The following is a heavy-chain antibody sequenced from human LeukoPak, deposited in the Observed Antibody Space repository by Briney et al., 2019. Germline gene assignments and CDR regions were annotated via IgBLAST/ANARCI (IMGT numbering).Heavy chain of an antibody. V-gene: IGHV1-18*01. J-gene: IGHJ4*02. CDR3: ARDKNRYDTRGDF. D-gene: IGHD3-22*01. Sequence: ASVRVSCKASGYTFTSFGISWVRQAPGQGLEWMGWISPYNGNTNYPQKVQGRITVTTDTSTSTAYMELRSLRSDDTAVYYCARDKNRYDTRGDFWGQGTLVTVSS. CDR2: ISPYNGNT. CDR1: GYTFTSFG.